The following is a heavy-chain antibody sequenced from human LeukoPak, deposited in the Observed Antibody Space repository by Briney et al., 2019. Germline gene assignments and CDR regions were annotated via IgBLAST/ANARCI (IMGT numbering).Heavy chain of an antibody. CDR1: GFTFSYYW. Sequence: PGGSLRLSCVGYGFTFSYYWMSWVRQAPGKGLEWVANIKQDESERYYVDSVKGRFTISRDNAKNSLYLQMNGLRAEDTAVYYCGEGRKGAWFPNYWGQGTLVTVSS. V-gene: IGHV3-7*05. D-gene: IGHD3-10*01. CDR3: GEGRKGAWFPNY. CDR2: IKQDESER. J-gene: IGHJ4*02.